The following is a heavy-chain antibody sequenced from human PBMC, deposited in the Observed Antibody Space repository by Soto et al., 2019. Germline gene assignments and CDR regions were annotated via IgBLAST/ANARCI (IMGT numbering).Heavy chain of an antibody. J-gene: IGHJ4*02. D-gene: IGHD5-12*01. V-gene: IGHV4-59*01. Sequence: PSETLSLTCTVSGGSISYYYWGWIRQPPGKGLEWIGSIYYSGNTHYTPSLKSRVTISVDTSKNQFSLNLGSVTAVDSAVYYCVRGGYVHAFDYWGQGALVTVSS. CDR1: GGSISYYY. CDR2: IYYSGNT. CDR3: VRGGYVHAFDY.